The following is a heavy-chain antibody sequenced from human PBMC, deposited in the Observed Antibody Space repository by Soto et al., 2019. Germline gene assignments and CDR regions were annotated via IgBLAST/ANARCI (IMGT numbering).Heavy chain of an antibody. CDR1: SGSFSGYY. D-gene: IGHD6-6*01. Sequence: SETLSLTCSIYSGSFSGYYWSWIRQPPGKGLEWIGEISQSGNTNYSPSLKSRVSISIDTSKKQFSLNLASVSAADTAVYYCARAPKVSGSSQTRPDLWGQGTLVTVSS. V-gene: IGHV4-34*01. CDR2: ISQSGNT. J-gene: IGHJ5*02. CDR3: ARAPKVSGSSQTRPDL.